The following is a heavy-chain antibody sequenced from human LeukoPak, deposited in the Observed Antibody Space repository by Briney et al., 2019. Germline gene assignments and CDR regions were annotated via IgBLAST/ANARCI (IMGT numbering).Heavy chain of an antibody. D-gene: IGHD3-10*01. Sequence: SVKVSCKASGGTFSSYAISWVRQAPGQGLEWMGRIIPIPGIANYAQKFQGRVTITADKSTSTAYMELSSLRSEDTAVYYCARSFYGSGSQYFDYWGQGTLVTVSS. V-gene: IGHV1-69*04. J-gene: IGHJ4*02. CDR2: IIPIPGIA. CDR3: ARSFYGSGSQYFDY. CDR1: GGTFSSYA.